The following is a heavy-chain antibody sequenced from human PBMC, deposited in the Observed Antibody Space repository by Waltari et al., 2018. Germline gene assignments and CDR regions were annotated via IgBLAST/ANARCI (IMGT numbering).Heavy chain of an antibody. D-gene: IGHD6-13*01. CDR3: VLPDRSSWAHFDY. CDR1: GLPFSRSW. Sequence: EVPLVESGGGLVQPGGSVRLSGAASGLPFSRSWMHGVRQAPGKGRVWVTRINSDGSSITYADFVKGRFSMSRDKAKNTLYLQMDSLRAEDTAVYYCVLPDRSSWAHFDYWGQGTLVTVSS. V-gene: IGHV3-74*03. J-gene: IGHJ4*02. CDR2: INSDGSSI.